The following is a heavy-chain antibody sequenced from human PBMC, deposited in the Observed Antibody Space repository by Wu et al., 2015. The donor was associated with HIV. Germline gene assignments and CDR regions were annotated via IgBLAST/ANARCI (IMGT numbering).Heavy chain of an antibody. CDR1: GYTFTGYY. Sequence: QVQLVQSGAEVKKPGSSVKLSCTASGYTFTGYYIHWVRQAPGQGLEWMGWINPNSGGTNYAQKFQGRVTMTRDTSISTAYMELTRLRSDDTAVYFCARDLLVLTVMVDIYDIFDIWGQGTMVTVSS. J-gene: IGHJ3*02. D-gene: IGHD5-18*01. V-gene: IGHV1-2*02. CDR3: ARDLLVLTVMVDIYDIFDI. CDR2: INPNSGGT.